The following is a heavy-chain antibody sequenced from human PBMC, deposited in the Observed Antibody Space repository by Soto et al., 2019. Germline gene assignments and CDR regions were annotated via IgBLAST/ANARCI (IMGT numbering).Heavy chain of an antibody. Sequence: QLQLQESGSGRVNPSQTLSLTCAVSGGSISSGGYSWSWIRQPPGKGLEWIGYIYHSGSTYYNPSLKSRVTISVDRSKNQFSLKLSSVTAADTAVYYCARVPGPWGQGTLVTVSS. CDR3: ARVPGP. CDR1: GGSISSGGYS. D-gene: IGHD3-10*01. J-gene: IGHJ5*02. V-gene: IGHV4-30-2*01. CDR2: IYHSGST.